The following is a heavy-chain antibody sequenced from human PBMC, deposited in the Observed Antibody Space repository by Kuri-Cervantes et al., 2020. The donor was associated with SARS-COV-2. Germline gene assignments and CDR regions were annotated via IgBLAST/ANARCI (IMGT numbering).Heavy chain of an antibody. J-gene: IGHJ5*02. D-gene: IGHD6-6*01. Sequence: GESLKISCSASGFTFSLYAMHWVRQAPGKGLESVSAIVSNGAVAHYADSAKGRFILSRDNSKNTLYLQMRSLRPEDTAVYYCVKGYSSSSDLQGDHWCQGTLVTVSS. V-gene: IGHV3-64D*08. CDR3: VKGYSSSSDLQGDH. CDR1: GFTFSLYA. CDR2: IVSNGAVA.